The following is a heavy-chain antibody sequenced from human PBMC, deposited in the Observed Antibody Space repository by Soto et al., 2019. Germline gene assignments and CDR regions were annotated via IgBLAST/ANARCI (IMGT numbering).Heavy chain of an antibody. J-gene: IGHJ4*02. Sequence: SETLSLTCTVSGGSISSYYWSWIRQPPGKGLEWIGYIYYSGSTNYNPSLKSRVTISVDTSKNQFSLKLSSVTAADTAVYYCAREGHSYALAGYFDYWGQGTLVTVS. CDR3: AREGHSYALAGYFDY. V-gene: IGHV4-59*01. D-gene: IGHD5-18*01. CDR2: IYYSGST. CDR1: GGSISSYY.